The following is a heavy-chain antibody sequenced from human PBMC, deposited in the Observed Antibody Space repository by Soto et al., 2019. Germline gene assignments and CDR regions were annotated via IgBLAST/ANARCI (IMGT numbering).Heavy chain of an antibody. D-gene: IGHD1-26*01. V-gene: IGHV4-59*08. CDR1: GGSISSYY. J-gene: IGHJ4*02. CDR3: ARRWGAAVDY. Sequence: QVQLQESGPGLVKPSXTLSLTCTVSGGSISSYYWSWIRQPPGKGLEWIGYIYYSGSTNYNPSLKSRVIISVDTSKNQFSLKLSSVTAAXXXVXXCARRWGAAVDYWGQGTLVTVSS. CDR2: IYYSGST.